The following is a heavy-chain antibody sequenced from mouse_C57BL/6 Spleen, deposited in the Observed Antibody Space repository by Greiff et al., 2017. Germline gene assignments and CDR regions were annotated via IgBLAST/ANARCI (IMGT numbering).Heavy chain of an antibody. V-gene: IGHV1-50*01. Sequence: QVQLKQPGAELVKPGASVKLSCKASGYTFTSYWMQWVKQRPGQGLEWIGEIDPSDSYTNYNQKFKGKATLTVDTSSSTAYMQLSSLTSEDSAVYYCARWYYGSSYAMDYWGQGTSVTVSS. CDR3: ARWYYGSSYAMDY. J-gene: IGHJ4*01. CDR2: IDPSDSYT. CDR1: GYTFTSYW. D-gene: IGHD1-1*01.